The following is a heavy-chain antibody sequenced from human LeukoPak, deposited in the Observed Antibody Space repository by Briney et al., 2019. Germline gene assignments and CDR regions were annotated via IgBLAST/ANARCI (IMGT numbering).Heavy chain of an antibody. D-gene: IGHD1-26*01. J-gene: IGHJ1*01. CDR2: ISSLSGTI. CDR3: AKDIAGANDN. CDR1: GFTFSSYE. Sequence: GGSLRLSCAASGFTFSSYEMNWVRQAPGEGLEWVSYISSLSGTIYYADSVKGRFTISRDNAKNSLYLQMNSLRAEDTALYYCAKDIAGANDNWGQGTLVTVSS. V-gene: IGHV3-48*03.